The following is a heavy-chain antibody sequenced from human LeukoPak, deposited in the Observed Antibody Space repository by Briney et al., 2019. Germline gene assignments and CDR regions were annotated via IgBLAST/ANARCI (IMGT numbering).Heavy chain of an antibody. D-gene: IGHD6-6*01. CDR3: ARGSWGKAPYYYGMDV. Sequence: GGSLRLSCAASGFTFSSYAMHWVRQAPGKGLEYVSAISSNGGSTYYANSVKGRFTISRDNSKNTLYLQMGSLRAEDMAVYYCARGSWGKAPYYYGMDVWGQGTTVTVSS. CDR2: ISSNGGST. CDR1: GFTFSSYA. J-gene: IGHJ6*02. V-gene: IGHV3-64*01.